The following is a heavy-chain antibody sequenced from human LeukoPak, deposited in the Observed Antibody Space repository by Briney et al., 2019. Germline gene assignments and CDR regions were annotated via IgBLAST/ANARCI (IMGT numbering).Heavy chain of an antibody. J-gene: IGHJ3*02. CDR1: GYTLTELS. Sequence: GASVKVSCKVSGYTLTELSMHWVRQAPGKGLEWMGGFDPEDGETIYAQKFQGRVTMTEDTSTDTAYMELSSLRSEDTAVYYCATGPKGGSGYYNDAFDIWGQGTMVTVSS. CDR3: ATGPKGGSGYYNDAFDI. CDR2: FDPEDGET. D-gene: IGHD3-3*01. V-gene: IGHV1-24*01.